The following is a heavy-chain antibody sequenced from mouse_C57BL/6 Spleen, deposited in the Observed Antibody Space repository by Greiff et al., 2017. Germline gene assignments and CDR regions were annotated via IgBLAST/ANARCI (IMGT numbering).Heavy chain of an antibody. J-gene: IGHJ4*01. V-gene: IGHV5-17*01. D-gene: IGHD1-2*01. CDR3: ARPAGGAMDY. CDR2: ISSGSSTI. Sequence: DVHLVESGGGLVKPGGSLKLSCAASGFTFSDYGMHWVRQAPEKGLEWVAYISSGSSTIYYADTVKGRFTISRDNAKNTLFLQMTSLRSEDTAMYYCARPAGGAMDYWGQGTSVTVSS. CDR1: GFTFSDYG.